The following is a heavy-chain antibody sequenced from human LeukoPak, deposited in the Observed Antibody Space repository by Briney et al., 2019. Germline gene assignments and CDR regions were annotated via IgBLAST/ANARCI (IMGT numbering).Heavy chain of an antibody. CDR2: IYYISNT. D-gene: IGHD1-26*01. CDR3: ARTQSQSGSYRYYLGY. Sequence: KPSEALSLTCTVSGGSVGSAGYYWSWIRQPPGGGLEWIGYIYYISNTNYNPSLKSRVTMSVNPSKNQFSLKLNSVTAADTAMYYCARTQSQSGSYRYYLGYWGQGTLVTVSS. J-gene: IGHJ4*02. V-gene: IGHV4-61*08. CDR1: GGSVGSAGYY.